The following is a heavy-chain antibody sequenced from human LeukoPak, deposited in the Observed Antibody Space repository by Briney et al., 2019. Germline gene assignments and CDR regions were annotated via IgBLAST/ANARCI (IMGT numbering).Heavy chain of an antibody. J-gene: IGHJ3*02. CDR2: FDPGDGER. D-gene: IGHD2-15*01. Sequence: ASVKVSCKVSGHTLAELSIHWVRQAPGKGLEWMGRFDPGDGERVYAQRLQGRVSMTEDTSTDTAYMDLRSLRSEDTAMYYCVTDRGAINAFDIWGQGTVVTVSS. CDR1: GHTLAELS. V-gene: IGHV1-24*01. CDR3: VTDRGAINAFDI.